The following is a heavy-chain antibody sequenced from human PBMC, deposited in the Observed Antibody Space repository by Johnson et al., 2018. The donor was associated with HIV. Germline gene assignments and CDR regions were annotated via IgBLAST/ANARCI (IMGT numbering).Heavy chain of an antibody. J-gene: IGHJ3*02. V-gene: IGHV3-30*01. Sequence: VQLVESGGGVVQPGRSLRLSCAASGFTFRNYAMHWVRQAPGKGLEWVAVISYDGSYKYYADSVKGRFTISRDNSKNTLSLHMTSLRAEDTAVCYCARTPRPYYYDSSSYFVRVGAGACDIWGQGTLVTVSS. CDR2: ISYDGSYK. CDR3: ARTPRPYYYDSSSYFVRVGAGACDI. CDR1: GFTFRNYA. D-gene: IGHD3-22*01.